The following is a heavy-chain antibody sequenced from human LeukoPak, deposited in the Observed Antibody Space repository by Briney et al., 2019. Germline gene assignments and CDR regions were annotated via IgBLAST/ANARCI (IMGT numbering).Heavy chain of an antibody. J-gene: IGHJ4*02. CDR2: ISYDGSNK. Sequence: PGRSLRLSCAASGFTFSSYAMHWVRQAPGKGLEWVAVISYDGSNKYHADSVKGRFTISRDNPKNTLYLQMNSLRAEDTAVYYCAKDRQSSGYYFDYWGQGTLVTVSS. CDR1: GFTFSSYA. CDR3: AKDRQSSGYYFDY. D-gene: IGHD3-22*01. V-gene: IGHV3-30*18.